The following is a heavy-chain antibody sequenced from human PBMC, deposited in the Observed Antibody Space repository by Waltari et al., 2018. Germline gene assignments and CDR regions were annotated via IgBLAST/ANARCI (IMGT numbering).Heavy chain of an antibody. CDR1: GGSFSSHY. CDR2: IYYSGST. D-gene: IGHD3-10*01. CDR3: ARDGDRGTMVRGLDY. V-gene: IGHV4-59*11. Sequence: QVQLQESGPGLVQPSETLSLTCTVSGGSFSSHYWSWIRQSPGKGLELIGYIYYSGSTNYNPSLKSRVTISVDTSKNQFSLKMSSVTAADTAVYYCARDGDRGTMVRGLDYWGQGTLVTVSS. J-gene: IGHJ4*02.